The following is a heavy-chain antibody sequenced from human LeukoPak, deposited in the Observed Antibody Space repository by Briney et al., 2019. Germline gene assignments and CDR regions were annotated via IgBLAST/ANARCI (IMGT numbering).Heavy chain of an antibody. J-gene: IGHJ5*02. V-gene: IGHV5-51*01. CDR1: GYSFTSYW. D-gene: IGHD2-15*01. CDR2: IYPGDSDT. Sequence: GESLKISWKGSGYSFTSYWIGWVRQMPGKGLEWMGIIYPGDSDTRYSPSFQGQVTISADKSISTAYLQWSSLKASDTAMYYCARQYCSGGSCYSWFDPWGQGTLVTASS. CDR3: ARQYCSGGSCYSWFDP.